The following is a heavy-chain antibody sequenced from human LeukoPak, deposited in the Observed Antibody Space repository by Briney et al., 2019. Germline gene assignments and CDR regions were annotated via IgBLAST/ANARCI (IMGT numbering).Heavy chain of an antibody. CDR3: ARDANLFDP. Sequence: SETLSLTCTLSGASISSYYWSWIRQPPGKGLEWIGYIYYSGSTNYNPSLKSRVTISVDTSKNQFSLKLSSVTAADTAVYYCARDANLFDPWGQGTLVTVSS. D-gene: IGHD1-14*01. CDR2: IYYSGST. V-gene: IGHV4-59*01. J-gene: IGHJ5*02. CDR1: GASISSYY.